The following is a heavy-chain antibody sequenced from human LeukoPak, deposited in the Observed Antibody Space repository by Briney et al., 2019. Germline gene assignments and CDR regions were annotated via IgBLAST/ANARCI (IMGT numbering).Heavy chain of an antibody. D-gene: IGHD3-10*01. V-gene: IGHV3-30*04. CDR3: ARAKGIWFGEYYFDY. J-gene: IGHJ4*02. CDR1: GFTFSNYA. CDR2: ISYDGSNK. Sequence: GGSLRLSCAASGFTFSNYAIHWVRQAPGKGLEWVALISYDGSNKYYADSVKGRFTISRDNSKNTLYLQMNSLRAEDTAVYYCARAKGIWFGEYYFDYWGQGTLVTVSS.